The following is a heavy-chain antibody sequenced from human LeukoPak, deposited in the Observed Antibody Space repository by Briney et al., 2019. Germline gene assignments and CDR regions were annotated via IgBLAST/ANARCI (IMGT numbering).Heavy chain of an antibody. D-gene: IGHD3-22*01. J-gene: IGHJ4*02. Sequence: SETLSLTCSVSGDSISGYYWSWIRQPPGKGLEWIAYIHNSGNSNYNPSLKSRVTISADTSKNQFSLKLSSVTAADTAVYYCARTPPGGYYDSSGYLDYWGQGTLVTVSS. CDR3: ARTPPGGYYDSSGYLDY. CDR1: GDSISGYY. CDR2: IHNSGNS. V-gene: IGHV4-59*01.